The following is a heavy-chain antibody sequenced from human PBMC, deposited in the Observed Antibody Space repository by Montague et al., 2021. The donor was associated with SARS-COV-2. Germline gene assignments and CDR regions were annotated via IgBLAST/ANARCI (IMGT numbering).Heavy chain of an antibody. D-gene: IGHD7-27*01. CDR3: ARDDLRWGFDC. V-gene: IGHV4-4*07. CDR1: GASISSYH. J-gene: IGHJ4*02. CDR2: IFTTGST. Sequence: SETLSLTCTVSGASISSYHWSWIRQPAGKGLEWIGRIFTTGSTNYNPSLKSRLTISLDTSKKQFSLKLSSVTAADTAVYYCARDDLRWGFDCWGQGTLVTVSS.